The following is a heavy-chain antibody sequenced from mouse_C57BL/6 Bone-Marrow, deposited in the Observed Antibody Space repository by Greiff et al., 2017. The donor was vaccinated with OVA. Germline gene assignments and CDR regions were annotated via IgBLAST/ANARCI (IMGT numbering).Heavy chain of an antibody. CDR2: IYPGSGST. Sequence: VQLQQPGAELVKPGASVKMSCKASGYTFTSYWITWVKQRPGQGLEWIGDIYPGSGSTNYNEKFKSKATLTVDTSSSTAYMQLSSLTSEDSAVYYCARRGGYDYDGAWFAYWGQGTLVTVSA. J-gene: IGHJ3*01. CDR1: GYTFTSYW. CDR3: ARRGGYDYDGAWFAY. V-gene: IGHV1-55*01. D-gene: IGHD2-4*01.